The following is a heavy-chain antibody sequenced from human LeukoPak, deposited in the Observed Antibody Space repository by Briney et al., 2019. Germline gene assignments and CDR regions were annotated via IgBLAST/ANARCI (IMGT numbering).Heavy chain of an antibody. Sequence: GGSLRLSCAVSGFTFSNYDMNWVRQAPGKGLEWVSSISSGSSYIYYTDSVKGRFTISRDNAKNSLYLHMNSLRAEDTAVYYCARHVVAVGFDYWGQGTLVTVSS. V-gene: IGHV3-21*01. D-gene: IGHD3-22*01. CDR2: ISSGSSYI. J-gene: IGHJ4*02. CDR3: ARHVVAVGFDY. CDR1: GFTFSNYD.